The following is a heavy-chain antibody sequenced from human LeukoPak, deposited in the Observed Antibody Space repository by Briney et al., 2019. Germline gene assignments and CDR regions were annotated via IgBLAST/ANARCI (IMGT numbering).Heavy chain of an antibody. CDR1: GFTFSSYS. J-gene: IGHJ4*02. Sequence: PGGSLRLSCAASGFTFSSYSMNWVRQAPGKGLEWVSSITRSNYIYYADSVKGRFTISRDKAKNSLYLQMNSLRAEDTAVYYCARGWLQFLWAFDYGGQGTLVTVSS. CDR3: ARGWLQFLWAFDY. V-gene: IGHV3-21*01. CDR2: ITRSNYI. D-gene: IGHD5-24*01.